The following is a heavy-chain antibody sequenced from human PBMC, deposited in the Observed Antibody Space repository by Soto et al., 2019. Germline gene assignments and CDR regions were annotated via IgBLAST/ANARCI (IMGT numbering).Heavy chain of an antibody. J-gene: IGHJ4*01. Sequence: CIGLSSAAAGFTFSRYSMNRVRKAAGKGLERGSYISSSSSTIYYADSVKGRFTISRDNAKNSLYLQMNSRGDEDTAVYYGASEPFFYY. CDR1: GFTFSRYS. CDR2: ISSSSSTI. CDR3: ASEPFFYY. V-gene: IGHV3-48*02.